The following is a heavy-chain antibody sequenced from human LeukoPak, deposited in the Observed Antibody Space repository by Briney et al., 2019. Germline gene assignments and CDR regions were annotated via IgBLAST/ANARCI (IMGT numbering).Heavy chain of an antibody. CDR3: ARGHWGMDC. D-gene: IGHD7-27*01. Sequence: GGSLRLSCAASGFTFSNHWMTWLRQAPGKGLEWVANIKPDGSDKFYVDSVKDRFIISRDNAENSLYLQMNSLRAEDTAMYYCARGHWGMDCWGQGTLVTVSS. J-gene: IGHJ4*02. CDR2: IKPDGSDK. V-gene: IGHV3-7*04. CDR1: GFTFSNHW.